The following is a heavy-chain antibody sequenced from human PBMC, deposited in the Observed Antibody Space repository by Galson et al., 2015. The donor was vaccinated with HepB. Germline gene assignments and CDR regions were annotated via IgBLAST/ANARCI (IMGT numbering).Heavy chain of an antibody. J-gene: IGHJ4*02. CDR1: GFTFSSLG. CDR2: IGVNAGNT. CDR3: AKGTTNIDY. V-gene: IGHV3-23*01. Sequence: SLRLPCAASGFTFSSLGMTWVRQAPGKGLECVSAIGVNAGNTDYADSVKGRFTISRDNSKNMLYLQMNNLRAEDTAVYYCAKGTTNIDYWGQGTLVTVSS. D-gene: IGHD1-1*01.